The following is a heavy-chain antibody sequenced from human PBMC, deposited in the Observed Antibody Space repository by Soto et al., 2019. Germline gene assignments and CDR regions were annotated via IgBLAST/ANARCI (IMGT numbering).Heavy chain of an antibody. D-gene: IGHD5-18*01. J-gene: IGHJ4*02. Sequence: SETLSLTCAVYGGSFSSYYWSWIRHPPGKGLEWIAEINHSGSTNYNPSLKSRFTISVDTSKNQFSHKLTPVTAAEAAAHSCARARGRYSYGCRFKYWGQRHMVTVS. CDR1: GGSFSSYY. CDR2: INHSGST. CDR3: ARARGRYSYGCRFKY. V-gene: IGHV4-34*01.